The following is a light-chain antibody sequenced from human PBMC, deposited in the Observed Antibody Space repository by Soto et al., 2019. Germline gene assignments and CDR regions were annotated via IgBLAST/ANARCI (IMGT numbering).Light chain of an antibody. V-gene: IGKV3-20*01. J-gene: IGKJ1*01. CDR3: QQYGSSGT. Sequence: EIALTQSPGTLSLSPGERVTLSCRASQSVSSYLAWYQQKPGQAPRLLIYSASTRATGIPARFSGSGSGTDFTLTISRLEPEDFAVYYCQQYGSSGTFGQGTKVDIK. CDR2: SAS. CDR1: QSVSSY.